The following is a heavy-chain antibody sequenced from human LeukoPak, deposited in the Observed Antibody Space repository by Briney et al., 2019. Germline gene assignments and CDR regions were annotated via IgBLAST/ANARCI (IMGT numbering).Heavy chain of an antibody. J-gene: IGHJ4*02. V-gene: IGHV1-69*04. Sequence: SVKVSCKASGGTFSSYTISWVRQAPGQGLEWRGRIIPILGIANYAQKFQGRVTITADKSTSTAYMELSSLRSEDTAVYYCARDQGYCSSTSCYNFDYWGQGTLVTVSS. CDR2: IIPILGIA. CDR1: GGTFSSYT. CDR3: ARDQGYCSSTSCYNFDY. D-gene: IGHD2-2*02.